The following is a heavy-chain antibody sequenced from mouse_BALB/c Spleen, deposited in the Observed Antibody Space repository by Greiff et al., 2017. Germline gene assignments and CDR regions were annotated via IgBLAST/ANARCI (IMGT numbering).Heavy chain of an antibody. D-gene: IGHD3-2*01. J-gene: IGHJ3*01. CDR2: ISTYYGDA. Sequence: VQLQQSGAELVRPGVSVKISCKGSGYTFTDYAMHWVKQSLAKSLEWIGVISTYYGDASYNQKFKGKATMTVDKSSSTAYMELARLTSEDSAIYYCARSDSSGYVAYWGQGTLVTVSA. CDR1: GYTFTDYA. CDR3: ARSDSSGYVAY. V-gene: IGHV1S137*01.